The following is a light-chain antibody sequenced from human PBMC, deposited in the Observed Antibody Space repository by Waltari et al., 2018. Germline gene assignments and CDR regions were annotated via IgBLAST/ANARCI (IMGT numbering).Light chain of an antibody. Sequence: LVHRVGNIYVHWFQERPGQSPRRLIYKVSNRDSGVPDKFSGSGSGTDFTLKISRVEAEDVGVYYCMQSTHWPPWTFGQGTRVEIQ. J-gene: IGKJ1*01. CDR2: KVS. V-gene: IGKV2-30*02. CDR3: MQSTHWPPWT. CDR1: LVHRVGNIY.